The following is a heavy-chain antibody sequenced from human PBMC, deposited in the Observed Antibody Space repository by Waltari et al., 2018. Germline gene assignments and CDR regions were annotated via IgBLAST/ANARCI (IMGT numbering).Heavy chain of an antibody. CDR1: GYSISSGYY. Sequence: VQLQESGPGLVKPSETLSLTCAVSGYSISSGYYWGWIRQPPGKGLEWIGSIYHSGSTYYNPSLKSRVTISVDTSKNQFSLKLSSVTAADTAVYYCARRTGGLENPRYFDYWGQGTLVTVSS. J-gene: IGHJ4*02. V-gene: IGHV4-38-2*01. D-gene: IGHD2-8*02. CDR2: IYHSGST. CDR3: ARRTGGLENPRYFDY.